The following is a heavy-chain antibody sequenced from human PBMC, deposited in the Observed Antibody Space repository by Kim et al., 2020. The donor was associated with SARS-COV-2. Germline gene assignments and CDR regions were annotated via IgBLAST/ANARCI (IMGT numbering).Heavy chain of an antibody. V-gene: IGHV7-4-1*02. J-gene: IGHJ2*01. CDR1: GYTFTSYA. CDR2: INTNTGNP. CDR3: ARDPTPPYYYDSSGWYFDL. Sequence: ASVKVSCKASGYTFTSYAMNWVRQAPGQGLEWMGWINTNTGNPTYAQGFTGRFVFSLDTSVSTAYLQISSLKAEDTAVYYCARDPTPPYYYDSSGWYFDLWGRSTLVTVSS. D-gene: IGHD3-22*01.